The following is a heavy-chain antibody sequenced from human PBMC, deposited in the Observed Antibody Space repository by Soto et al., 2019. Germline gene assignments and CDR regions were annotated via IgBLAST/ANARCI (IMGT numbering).Heavy chain of an antibody. J-gene: IGHJ3*02. V-gene: IGHV1-2*04. CDR2: INPNSGGT. CDR1: GYTFTGYY. Sequence: QVQLVQSGAEVKKPGASVKVSCKASGYTFTGYYMHWVRQAPGQGLEWMGWINPNSGGTNYAQKFQGWVTMTRDTSISTAYMELSRLRSDDTAVYYCARGRRDGYEPDAFDIWGQGTMVTVSS. CDR3: ARGRRDGYEPDAFDI. D-gene: IGHD5-12*01.